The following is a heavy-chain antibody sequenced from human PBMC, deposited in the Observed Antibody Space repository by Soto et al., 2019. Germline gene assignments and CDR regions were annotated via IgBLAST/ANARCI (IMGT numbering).Heavy chain of an antibody. CDR3: ARDSGYDLSFDY. V-gene: IGHV4-59*01. CDR1: GGSISSYY. Sequence: SETLSLTCTVSGGSISSYYWSWIRQPPGKGLEWIGYIYYSGSTNYNPSLKSRVTISVDTSKNQFSLKLSSVTAADTAVYYCARDSGYDLSFDYWSQGTLVTVSS. D-gene: IGHD5-12*01. CDR2: IYYSGST. J-gene: IGHJ4*02.